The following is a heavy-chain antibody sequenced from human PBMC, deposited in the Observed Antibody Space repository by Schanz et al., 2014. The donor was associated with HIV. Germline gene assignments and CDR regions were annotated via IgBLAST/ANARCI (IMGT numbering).Heavy chain of an antibody. Sequence: QVQLVQSGAEVKKPGASVKVSCKASGYTFTDYDISWVRQATGQGPEWMGWMNPKSGNTGYAQKFQGRVTMTRNTSISTAYMELSSLRSEDTAVYYCARGRYSGSYYNYWGQGTLVTVSS. CDR3: ARGRYSGSYYNY. CDR2: MNPKSGNT. V-gene: IGHV1-8*01. D-gene: IGHD1-26*01. J-gene: IGHJ4*02. CDR1: GYTFTDYD.